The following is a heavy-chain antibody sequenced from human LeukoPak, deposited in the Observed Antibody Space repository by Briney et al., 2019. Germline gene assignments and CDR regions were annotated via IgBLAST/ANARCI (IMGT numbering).Heavy chain of an antibody. CDR2: IIPIFGTA. J-gene: IGHJ4*02. D-gene: IGHD6-13*01. Sequence: ASVKVSCKASGYTFTSYDINWVRQATGQGLEWMGGIIPIFGTANYAQKFQGRVTITADESTSTAYMELSSLRSEDTAVYYCARAAAAAGEANFDYWGQGTLVTVSS. CDR1: GYTFTSYD. V-gene: IGHV1-69*13. CDR3: ARAAAAAGEANFDY.